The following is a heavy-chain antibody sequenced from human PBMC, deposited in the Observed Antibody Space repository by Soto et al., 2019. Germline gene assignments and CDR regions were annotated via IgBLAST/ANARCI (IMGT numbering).Heavy chain of an antibody. V-gene: IGHV1-69*12. Sequence: QVQLVQSGAEVKKPGSSVKVSCKASGGTFSSYAISWVRQAPGQGLEWMGGIIPIFGTADYAQKFQGRVTITADESTTXGNRALSSLRSEDTAVYYCASHYDSSAYYSRGLDYWGQGTLVTVSS. CDR3: ASHYDSSAYYSRGLDY. J-gene: IGHJ4*02. CDR2: IIPIFGTA. D-gene: IGHD3-22*01. CDR1: GGTFSSYA.